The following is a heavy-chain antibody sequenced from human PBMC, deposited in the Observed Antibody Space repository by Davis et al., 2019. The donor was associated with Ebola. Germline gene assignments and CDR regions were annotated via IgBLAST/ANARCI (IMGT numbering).Heavy chain of an antibody. V-gene: IGHV1-69*13. J-gene: IGHJ2*01. CDR2: IIPLIHTT. Sequence: SVKVSCKASGGTLRSYAISWVRQAPGQGLEWMGGIIPLIHTTKYAQKFQGRVTITADESTSTAYMELTSLTSEDTAVYYCARYTSGWNRYFDFWGRGTLVTVST. CDR1: GGTLRSYA. D-gene: IGHD6-19*01. CDR3: ARYTSGWNRYFDF.